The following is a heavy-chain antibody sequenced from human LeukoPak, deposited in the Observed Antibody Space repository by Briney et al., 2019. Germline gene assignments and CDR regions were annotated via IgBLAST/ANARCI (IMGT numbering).Heavy chain of an antibody. V-gene: IGHV1-2*02. J-gene: IGHJ6*02. D-gene: IGHD3-22*01. CDR1: GYTFTVYY. CDR3: ARDRDYYDSSGYYLYYYGMDV. CDR2: INPNSGGT. Sequence: ASVKVSCKASGYTFTVYYMHLVRQAPGQGLEGMGWINPNSGGTNYAQKFQGRVTMTRDTSTSTAYMELSRLRSDDTAVYYCARDRDYYDSSGYYLYYYGMDVWGQGTTVTVSS.